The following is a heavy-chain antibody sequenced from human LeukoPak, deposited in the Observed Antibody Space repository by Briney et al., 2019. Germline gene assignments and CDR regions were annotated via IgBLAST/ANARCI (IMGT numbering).Heavy chain of an antibody. CDR2: ISSSSSTI. J-gene: IGHJ4*02. Sequence: PGGSLRLSCAASGFALSGYSMDWVRQAPGKGLEWVSYISSSSSTIYYADSVKGRFTISRNNAKNSLYLQMNSLRAEDTAVYYCARDNGYYDFWSGYSSYFDYWGQGTLVTVSS. CDR3: ARDNGYYDFWSGYSSYFDY. D-gene: IGHD3-3*01. V-gene: IGHV3-48*01. CDR1: GFALSGYS.